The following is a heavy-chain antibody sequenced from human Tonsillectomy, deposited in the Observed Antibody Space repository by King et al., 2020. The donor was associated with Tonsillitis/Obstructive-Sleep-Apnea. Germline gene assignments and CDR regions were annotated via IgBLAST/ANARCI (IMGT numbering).Heavy chain of an antibody. CDR3: ARGDLLTGYYASTDFDY. CDR1: GGSFRAYY. Sequence: VQLQQWGAGLLKPSETLSLTCAVYGGSFRAYYWSWIRQPPGKALEWIGEINHGGSTRYNPSLKSRVTISLDSSENQFSLKLNSMTAADTAVYYCARGDLLTGYYASTDFDYWGQGTLVTVSS. CDR2: INHGGST. D-gene: IGHD3-9*01. J-gene: IGHJ4*02. V-gene: IGHV4-34*01.